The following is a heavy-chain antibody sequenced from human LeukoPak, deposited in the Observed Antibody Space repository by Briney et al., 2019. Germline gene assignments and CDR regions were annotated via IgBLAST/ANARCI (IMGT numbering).Heavy chain of an antibody. CDR3: ARGLSRGYCSGGSYYNAEYFQH. D-gene: IGHD2-15*01. CDR2: ISSSSSYI. Sequence: GGSLRLSCAASGFTFSSYSMNWVRQAPGEGLEWVSSISSSSSYIYYADSVKGRFTISRDNAKNSLYLQMNSLRAEDTAVYYCARGLSRGYCSGGSYYNAEYFQHWGQGTLVTVSS. CDR1: GFTFSSYS. V-gene: IGHV3-21*04. J-gene: IGHJ1*01.